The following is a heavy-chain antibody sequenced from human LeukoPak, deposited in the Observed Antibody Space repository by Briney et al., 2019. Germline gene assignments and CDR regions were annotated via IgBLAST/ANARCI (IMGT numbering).Heavy chain of an antibody. J-gene: IGHJ4*02. V-gene: IGHV3-48*04. Sequence: GGSLRLSCAASGFTFSSNSMNWVRQAPGKGLEWVSYISGSGNTIYYADSVKGRFTIPRDNAKNSLFLQMNSLRAEDTAVYFCARGTPVPAATPYYFDYWGQGTLVTVSS. CDR1: GFTFSSNS. CDR3: ARGTPVPAATPYYFDY. D-gene: IGHD2-2*01. CDR2: ISGSGNTI.